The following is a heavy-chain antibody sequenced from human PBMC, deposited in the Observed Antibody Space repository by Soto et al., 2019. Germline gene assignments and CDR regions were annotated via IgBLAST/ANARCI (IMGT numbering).Heavy chain of an antibody. J-gene: IGHJ4*02. Sequence: ASVKVSCKASGYTFTGHYIHWVRQAPEQGPEWMGEIGPETGATRYAQKFRGRVTMTRDMSIITVYMELNNLSPDDTAVYYCGRGRSGQIVVFYWGQGTPVTVSS. CDR1: GYTFTGHY. CDR3: GRGRSGQIVVFY. V-gene: IGHV1-2*02. D-gene: IGHD5-12*01. CDR2: IGPETGAT.